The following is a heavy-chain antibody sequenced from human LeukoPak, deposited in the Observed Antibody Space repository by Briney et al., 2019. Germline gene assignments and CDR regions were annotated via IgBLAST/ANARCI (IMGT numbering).Heavy chain of an antibody. Sequence: ASVKVSCKASGYTLTDYYMHWVRQATGQGLEWMGWMNPNSGNTGYAQKFQGRVTMTRNTSISTAYMELSSLRSEDTAVYYCARGLWNYVGGWGQGTLVTVSS. D-gene: IGHD1-7*01. V-gene: IGHV1-8*02. CDR2: MNPNSGNT. CDR3: ARGLWNYVGG. J-gene: IGHJ4*02. CDR1: GYTLTDYY.